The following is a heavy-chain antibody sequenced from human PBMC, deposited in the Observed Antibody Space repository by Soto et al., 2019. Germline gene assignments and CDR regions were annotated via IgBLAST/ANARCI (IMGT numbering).Heavy chain of an antibody. Sequence: QVQLVESGGGVVQPGRSLRLSCAASGFTFSSYAMHWVRQAPGKGLGWVAVISYVGSNKYYADSVKGRFTISRDNSKKTLCLKMNSLRAEDTAVYYCARVPSASGRAHFDYWGQGTLVTVSS. V-gene: IGHV3-30-3*01. CDR1: GFTFSSYA. J-gene: IGHJ4*02. CDR3: ARVPSASGRAHFDY. CDR2: ISYVGSNK. D-gene: IGHD2-15*01.